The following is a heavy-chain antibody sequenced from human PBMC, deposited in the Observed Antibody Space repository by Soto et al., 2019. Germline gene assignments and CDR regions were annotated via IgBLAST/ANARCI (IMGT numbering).Heavy chain of an antibody. J-gene: IGHJ6*02. CDR2: ISAYKSNR. Sequence: LKVSCKASGYTFTSYGSSWGRLAPGQRHEWTGWISAYKSNRNYAQKLRGRVTMTTDTSTSTAYMERRSRRSDDTAVYYCATRRGVVKEGYYYYYYGMDVWCQGTTATGS. CDR3: ATRRGVVKEGYYYYYYGMDV. D-gene: IGHD2-15*01. V-gene: IGHV1-18*04. CDR1: GYTFTSYG.